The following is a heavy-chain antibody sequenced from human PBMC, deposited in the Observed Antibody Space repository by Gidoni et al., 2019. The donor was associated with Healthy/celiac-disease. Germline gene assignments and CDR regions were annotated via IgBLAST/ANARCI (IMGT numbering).Heavy chain of an antibody. Sequence: EVQLLESVGGLVQPGGSLRLSCAASGFTFSSDAMSWVRQAPGKGLEWVSAISGSGGSTYYADSVKGRFTIYRDNSKNTLYLQMNSLRAEDTAVYYCAKSWIPEPLFQHWGQGTLVTVSS. D-gene: IGHD5-18*01. CDR3: AKSWIPEPLFQH. J-gene: IGHJ1*01. CDR2: ISGSGGST. V-gene: IGHV3-23*01. CDR1: GFTFSSDA.